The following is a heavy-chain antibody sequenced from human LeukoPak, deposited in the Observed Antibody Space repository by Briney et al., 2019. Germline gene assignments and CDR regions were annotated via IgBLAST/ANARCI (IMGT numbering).Heavy chain of an antibody. J-gene: IGHJ5*02. CDR3: ARGRAVYNWFDP. D-gene: IGHD6-19*01. CDR2: MNPNSGNT. V-gene: IGHV1-8*01. CDR1: GYTFTSYD. Sequence: ASVKVSCKXSGYTFTSYDINWVRQSTGQGLEWMGWMNPNSGNTGYAQKFQGRVTMTRNTSISTAYMELSSLRSEDTAVYYCARGRAVYNWFDPWGQGTLVTVSS.